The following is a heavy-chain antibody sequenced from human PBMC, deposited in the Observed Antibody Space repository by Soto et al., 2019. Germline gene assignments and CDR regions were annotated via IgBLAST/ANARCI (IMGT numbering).Heavy chain of an antibody. CDR1: GGSINTNNYY. J-gene: IGHJ5*02. CDR3: ARLVVVSPVANA. V-gene: IGHV4-39*01. CDR2: VFYNGTT. Sequence: SETLSLTCTVSGGSINTNNYYWGWVRQPPGKGLEWIGSVFYNGTTYYSPSLKSRVTISLAPSRAQFSLKLESVTAADTAVYFCARLVVVSPVANAWGQGTLVTVSS. D-gene: IGHD2-15*01.